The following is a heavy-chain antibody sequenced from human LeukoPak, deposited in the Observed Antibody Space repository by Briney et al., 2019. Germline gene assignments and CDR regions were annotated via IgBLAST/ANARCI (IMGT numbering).Heavy chain of an antibody. Sequence: SETLSLTCAVYGGSFSGFYWTWIRQPPGKGLEWIGEINHSGGTNYNPSHKSRVTISVDTSKNQFSLKLSSVTAADTAVYYCARHQGVVDLWGRGSLVTVSS. CDR3: ARHQGVVDL. V-gene: IGHV4-34*01. CDR2: INHSGGT. CDR1: GGSFSGFY. D-gene: IGHD3-3*01. J-gene: IGHJ2*01.